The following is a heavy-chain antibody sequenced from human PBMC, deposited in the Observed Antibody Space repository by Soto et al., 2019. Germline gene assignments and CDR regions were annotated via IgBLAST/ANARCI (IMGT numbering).Heavy chain of an antibody. CDR1: GDSITSGNYY. CDR2: IHHSGNT. D-gene: IGHD3-9*01. Sequence: QVQLQESGPGLVKPSQTLSLTCIVSGDSITSGNYYWSWIRQHPGKGLEWIGYIHHSGNTYYIPSLTSRLSLSMDTSKNQSSLQLSSVTAADTALDYCARPNYDIFTGLSGFDIWGEGTMVTVSS. V-gene: IGHV4-31*03. CDR3: ARPNYDIFTGLSGFDI. J-gene: IGHJ3*02.